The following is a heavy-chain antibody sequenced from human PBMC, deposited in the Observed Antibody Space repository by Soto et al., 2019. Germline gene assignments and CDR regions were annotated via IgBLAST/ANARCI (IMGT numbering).Heavy chain of an antibody. J-gene: IGHJ4*02. V-gene: IGHV3-23*04. CDR3: AKGLVPAAKTSLNDY. Sequence: EVQLVESGGGLVQPGGSLRLSCVASGFTFSTYSMNWVRRAPGKGLEWVSTISDNGGSTYYADSVKGRFTISRDNSKKTLYLQMNSLRAEDTAVYYCAKGLVPAAKTSLNDYWGQGTLVTVSS. CDR1: GFTFSTYS. CDR2: ISDNGGST. D-gene: IGHD2-2*01.